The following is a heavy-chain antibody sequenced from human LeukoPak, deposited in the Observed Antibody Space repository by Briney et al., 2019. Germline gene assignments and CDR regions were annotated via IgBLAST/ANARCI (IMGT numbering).Heavy chain of an antibody. V-gene: IGHV4-34*01. CDR1: GGSFSGYY. Sequence: SETLSHTCAVYGGSFSGYYWSWIRQPPGKGLEWIGEVNHSGSTNYNPSLKSRVTISVDTSKNQFSLKLSSVTAADTAVYYCARGRAARPSYYYYYMDVWGKGTTVTVSS. D-gene: IGHD6-6*01. CDR3: ARGRAARPSYYYYYMDV. J-gene: IGHJ6*03. CDR2: VNHSGST.